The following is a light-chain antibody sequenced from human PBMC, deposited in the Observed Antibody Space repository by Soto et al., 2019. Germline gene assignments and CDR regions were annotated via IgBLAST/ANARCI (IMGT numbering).Light chain of an antibody. CDR3: QQCGSSST. CDR1: QTFSNSF. Sequence: EIVLTQSPGTLSLSPGERATLSCRASQTFSNSFLSWFQQIPGQAPRLLIYGASMRGTGIPDRFSGSGSGTDFTLTISRLEPEDFAVYYCQQCGSSSTFGQGTRLEIK. CDR2: GAS. V-gene: IGKV3-20*01. J-gene: IGKJ5*01.